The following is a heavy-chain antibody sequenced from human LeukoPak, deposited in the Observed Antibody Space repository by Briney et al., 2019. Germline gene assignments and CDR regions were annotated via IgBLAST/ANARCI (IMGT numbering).Heavy chain of an antibody. J-gene: IGHJ4*02. Sequence: PGRSLRLSCAASGFTFSSYGMHWVRQAPGKGLEWVAVISYDGSNKYYADSVKGRLTISRDNSKNTLYLQMNSLRAEDTAVYYCAKDLNYYGSGIRSSIDYWGQGTLVTVSS. CDR1: GFTFSSYG. V-gene: IGHV3-30*18. CDR2: ISYDGSNK. D-gene: IGHD3-10*01. CDR3: AKDLNYYGSGIRSSIDY.